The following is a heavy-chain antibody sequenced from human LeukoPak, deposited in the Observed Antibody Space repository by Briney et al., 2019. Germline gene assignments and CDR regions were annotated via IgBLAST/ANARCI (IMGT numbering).Heavy chain of an antibody. V-gene: IGHV3-23*02. Sequence: GGSLRLSCAASGFTFSSYAMNWVRRAPGEGLEWVSAFRGCGGIYYGDRVKGRFTISRDNSKNTLYLQMNNMRAADTAIYYCAKKGLASAGRPPYFDSCGEGALVTVPS. J-gene: IGHJ4*02. CDR2: FRGCGGI. D-gene: IGHD6-13*01. CDR3: AKKGLASAGRPPYFDS. CDR1: GFTFSSYA.